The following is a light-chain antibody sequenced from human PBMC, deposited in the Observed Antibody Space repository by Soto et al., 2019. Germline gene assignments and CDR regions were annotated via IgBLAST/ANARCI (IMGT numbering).Light chain of an antibody. J-gene: IGKJ2*01. CDR3: QHYASSPQT. CDR2: GAS. V-gene: IGKV3-20*01. CDR1: QSVSSTY. Sequence: EIVLTQSPGTLSLSPGERATLSCRASQSVSSTYLAWYQQKSGQAPSLLIYGASSRATGIPDSFSGSGFRTDVTLTISRLEPEDCAEYSFQHYASSPQTFGQGTNLEIK.